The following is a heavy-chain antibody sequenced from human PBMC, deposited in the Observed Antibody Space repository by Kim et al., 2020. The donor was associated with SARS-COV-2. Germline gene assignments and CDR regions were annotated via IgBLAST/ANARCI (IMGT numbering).Heavy chain of an antibody. CDR1: GFTFSTYA. V-gene: IGHV3-64*01. CDR2: ISSDGGST. J-gene: IGHJ6*02. CDR3: ARWGSGWPDYGMDV. D-gene: IGHD6-19*01. Sequence: GGSLRLSCAASGFTFSTYAIHWVRQAPGKGLEYVSAISSDGGSTYYANSVKGRFTISRDNSKNTLYLQMGSLRAEDMAVYYCARWGSGWPDYGMDVWGQGTTVTVSS.